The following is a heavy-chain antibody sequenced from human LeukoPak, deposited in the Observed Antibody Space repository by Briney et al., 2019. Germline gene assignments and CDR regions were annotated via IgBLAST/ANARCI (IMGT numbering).Heavy chain of an antibody. Sequence: SETLSLTCTVSGGSISSHYRSWIRQPPGKGLEWIGYIYYSGSTNYNPSLKSRVTISVDTSKNQFSLKLSSVTAADTAVYYCARQYYDFWSGSVMLDYWGQGTLVTVSS. J-gene: IGHJ4*02. CDR3: ARQYYDFWSGSVMLDY. CDR1: GGSISSHY. D-gene: IGHD3-3*01. CDR2: IYYSGST. V-gene: IGHV4-59*11.